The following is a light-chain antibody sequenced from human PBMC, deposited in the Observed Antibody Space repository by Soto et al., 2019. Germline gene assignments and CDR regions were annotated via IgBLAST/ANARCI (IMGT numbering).Light chain of an antibody. CDR3: QQSFSSLWT. J-gene: IGKJ1*01. Sequence: DIQMTQTPSSLSASVGDRVTITCRASQGISSWLAWYQQKTEKAPKSLIYAASRLQSGVPSRFSGSASGTDFILTITNLQPEDFATYYCQQSFSSLWTFGQGTNVDIK. CDR1: QGISSW. V-gene: IGKV1D-16*01. CDR2: AAS.